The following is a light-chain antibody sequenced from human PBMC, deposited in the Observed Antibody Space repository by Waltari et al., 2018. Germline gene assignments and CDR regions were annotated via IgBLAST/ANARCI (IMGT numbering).Light chain of an antibody. CDR1: QGVLYSSNNKNY. J-gene: IGKJ2*01. CDR2: WAS. Sequence: DVVMTQSPDSLAVSLGERATINCKSSQGVLYSSNNKNYLAWFQKKPGQPPKLLIYWASTRESGVPDRFSGSGSGTDFTLTISSLQAEDVAVYYCQQYYTSPQTFGQGTKLEIK. CDR3: QQYYTSPQT. V-gene: IGKV4-1*01.